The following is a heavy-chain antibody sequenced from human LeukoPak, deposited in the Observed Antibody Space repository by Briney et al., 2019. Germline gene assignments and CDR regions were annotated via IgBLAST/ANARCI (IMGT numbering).Heavy chain of an antibody. J-gene: IGHJ5*02. V-gene: IGHV5-51*01. CDR2: IYPADSDT. D-gene: IGHD4/OR15-4a*01. Sequence: PGESLKISCKASGFSFTDTWIGWVRQMPGKGLEWMGIIYPADSDTRHSPSFQGQVTISADKSLSIAYLQWSSLKASDTAMYYCALWRWLPNWFDPWGRGTLVTVSS. CDR1: GFSFTDTW. CDR3: ALWRWLPNWFDP.